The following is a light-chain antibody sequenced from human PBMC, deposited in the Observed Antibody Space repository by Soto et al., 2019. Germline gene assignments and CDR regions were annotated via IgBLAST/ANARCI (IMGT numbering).Light chain of an antibody. CDR3: QQYGSSPRT. CDR2: DTS. J-gene: IGKJ1*01. Sequence: EILLTQSPGTLSLSPRERATLSCRAGQNVGSFLAWYQQKPGQAPRLLIYDTSNRATGIPDRFSGSGSGTDFSLAISSLEPGDLAVYYCQQYGSSPRTFGQGTKVDIK. V-gene: IGKV3-20*01. CDR1: QNVGSF.